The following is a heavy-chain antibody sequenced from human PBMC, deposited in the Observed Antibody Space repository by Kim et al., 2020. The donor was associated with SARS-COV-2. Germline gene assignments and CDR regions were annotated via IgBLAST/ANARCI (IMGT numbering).Heavy chain of an antibody. CDR3: ARGNLWFGELIGY. D-gene: IGHD3-10*01. CDR2: IYPGDSDT. J-gene: IGHJ4*02. V-gene: IGHV5-51*01. Sequence: GESLKISCKGSGYSFTRYWIGWVRQMPGKGLEWMGIIYPGDSDTRYSPSFQGQVTISADKSISTAYLQWSSLKASDTAMYYCARGNLWFGELIGYWGQGTLVTVSS. CDR1: GYSFTRYW.